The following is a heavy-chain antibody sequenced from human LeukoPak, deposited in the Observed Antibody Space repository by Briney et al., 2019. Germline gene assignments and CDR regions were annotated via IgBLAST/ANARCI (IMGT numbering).Heavy chain of an antibody. J-gene: IGHJ3*02. D-gene: IGHD3-10*01. Sequence: GGSLRLSCAASGFTFSDYYMSWVRQAPGEGLEWVSYISNRGGIIKYADSVKGRFTISRDNAKTSLYLHMNSLRAQDTAVYYSAREHAGVSAFDIGGEETGVSVSS. CDR2: ISNRGGII. CDR1: GFTFSDYY. CDR3: AREHAGVSAFDI. V-gene: IGHV3-11*01.